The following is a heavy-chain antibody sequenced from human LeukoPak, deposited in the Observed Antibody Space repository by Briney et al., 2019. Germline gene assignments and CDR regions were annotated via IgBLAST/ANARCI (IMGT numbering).Heavy chain of an antibody. CDR1: GFTFSSYS. D-gene: IGHD2-2*01. CDR3: ARDWSSGFCSSTSCYFV. V-gene: IGHV3-21*01. CDR2: TSSSSSYI. J-gene: IGHJ4*02. Sequence: GGSLRLSCAASGFTFSSYSMNWVRQAPGKGLEWVSSTSSSSSYIYYADSVKGRFTISRDNAKNSLYLQMNSLRAEDTAVYYCARDWSSGFCSSTSCYFVWGQGTLVTVSS.